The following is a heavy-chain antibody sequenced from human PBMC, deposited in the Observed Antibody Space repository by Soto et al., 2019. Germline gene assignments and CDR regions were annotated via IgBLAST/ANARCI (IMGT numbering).Heavy chain of an antibody. CDR2: IYYSGST. D-gene: IGHD5-12*01. CDR1: GGSINSGDYY. Sequence: SETLSLTCSVSGGSINSGDYYCRWIRQSPGNGLEWMGYIYYSGSTYYNPSLKSRSTISIDTSKNQFFLDVDSVTAADTALYHCARLYTGYEAFDHWGQGTLVTVS. V-gene: IGHV4-30-4*01. J-gene: IGHJ4*02. CDR3: ARLYTGYEAFDH.